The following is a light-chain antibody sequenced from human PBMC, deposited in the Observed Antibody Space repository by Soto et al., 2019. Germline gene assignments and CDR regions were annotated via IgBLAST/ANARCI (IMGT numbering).Light chain of an antibody. CDR1: SSDVGGYDY. CDR3: SSYTSSSTRV. CDR2: DVS. J-gene: IGLJ3*02. V-gene: IGLV2-14*03. Sequence: QSALTQPASVSGSPGQSITISCTGTSSDVGGYDYVSWYQHHPGKAPKLLIYDVSDRPSGVSDRFSGPKSGSTASLTISGLQAEDEAHYYCSSYTSSSTRVFGGGTKLTVL.